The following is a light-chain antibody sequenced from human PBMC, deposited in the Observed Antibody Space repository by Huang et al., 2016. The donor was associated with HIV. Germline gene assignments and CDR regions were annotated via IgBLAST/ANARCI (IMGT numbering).Light chain of an antibody. CDR3: QQYHEWPRT. Sequence: ERVLTQSPGTLSVSPGERATLSCRTSQGIGNSLAWYQLKPGQAPRLLIYEPVIRASDIPARFSGGGSEIDFTLTISGLQSEDSAVYYCQQYHEWPRTFGQGTKVEIK. CDR1: QGIGNS. J-gene: IGKJ2*01. CDR2: EPV. V-gene: IGKV3-15*01.